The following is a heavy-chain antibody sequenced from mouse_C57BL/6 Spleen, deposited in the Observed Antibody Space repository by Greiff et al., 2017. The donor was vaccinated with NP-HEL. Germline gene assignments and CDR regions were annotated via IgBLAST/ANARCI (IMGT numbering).Heavy chain of an antibody. Sequence: VQLQQPGAELVKPGASVKLSCKASGYTFTSYWMHWVKQRPGQGLEWIGMIHPNSGSTNYNEKFKSKATLTVDKSSSTAYMQLSSLTSEDSAVYYSARPTVVVSPYFDYWGQGTTLTVSS. D-gene: IGHD1-1*01. CDR2: IHPNSGST. CDR3: ARPTVVVSPYFDY. J-gene: IGHJ2*01. V-gene: IGHV1-64*01. CDR1: GYTFTSYW.